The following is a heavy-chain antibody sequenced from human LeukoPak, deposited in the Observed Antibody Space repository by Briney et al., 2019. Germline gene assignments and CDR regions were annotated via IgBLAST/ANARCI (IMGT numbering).Heavy chain of an antibody. CDR1: GFTSGTNGLTYG. CDR2: ISSSSSYI. J-gene: IGHJ5*02. D-gene: IGHD3-10*01. V-gene: IGHV3-21*01. CDR3: ARDKVPYYYGSGSRENWFDP. Sequence: GGSLRLSCEVSGFTSGTNGLTYGLTWVRQAPGKGLEWVSSISSSSSYIYYADSVKGRFTISRDNAKNSLYLQMNSLRAEDTAVYYCARDKVPYYYGSGSRENWFDPWGQGTLVTVSS.